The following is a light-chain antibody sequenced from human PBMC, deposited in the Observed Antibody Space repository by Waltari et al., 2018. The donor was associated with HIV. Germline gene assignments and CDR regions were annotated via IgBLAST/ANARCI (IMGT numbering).Light chain of an antibody. CDR2: EVS. CDR3: SSYGGNNNSVV. Sequence: QSALTQPPSASGSPGQSVTISCTGTSSDVGGFNYVSWYQQHPGKAPKLMISEVSKRPSGVPDRFSGSKSGNTPSLTVSGLQAEDEADYYCSSYGGNNNSVVFGGGTKLTIL. V-gene: IGLV2-8*01. J-gene: IGLJ2*01. CDR1: SSDVGGFNY.